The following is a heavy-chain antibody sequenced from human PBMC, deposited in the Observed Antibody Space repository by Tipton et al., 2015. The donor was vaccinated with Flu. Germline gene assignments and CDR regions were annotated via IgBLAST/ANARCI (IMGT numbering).Heavy chain of an antibody. D-gene: IGHD1-26*01. CDR3: AKTGGSYHDLYYFDY. CDR2: IHRSGST. V-gene: IGHV4-38-2*01. CDR1: GDSISSDYF. J-gene: IGHJ4*02. Sequence: TLSLTCAVSGDSISSDYFWGWIRQPPGKGLEWIATIHRSGSTNYNPSLKSRVTISVDTSKNQFSLEMRSVTAADTAVYYCAKTGGSYHDLYYFDYWGQGTLVTVSS.